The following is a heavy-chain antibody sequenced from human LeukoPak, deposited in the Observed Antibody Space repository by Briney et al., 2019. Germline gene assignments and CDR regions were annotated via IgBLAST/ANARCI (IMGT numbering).Heavy chain of an antibody. CDR2: IIPIFGTA. CDR3: ARDQVHPSFDY. V-gene: IGHV1-69*06. Sequence: ASVKVSCKASGGTFSSYAISWVRQAPGQGLEWMGRIIPIFGTANYAQKFQGRVTITADKSTSTAYMELSSLRSEATAVYYCARDQVHPSFDYWGQGTLVTVSS. CDR1: GGTFSSYA. J-gene: IGHJ4*02.